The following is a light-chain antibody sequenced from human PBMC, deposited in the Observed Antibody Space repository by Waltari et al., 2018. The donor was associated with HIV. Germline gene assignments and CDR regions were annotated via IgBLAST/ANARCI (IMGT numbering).Light chain of an antibody. V-gene: IGKV1-6*01. CDR1: HGIGND. CDR2: AAS. CDR3: LQDGSFPLT. J-gene: IGKJ3*01. Sequence: AIQMTQSPSSLSASVGDRVTITCRASHGIGNDLGWYQQNSGRAPKVLIYAASTLQSGVPSRFSGSRSGTDFTLTISSLQPEDSATYYCLQDGSFPLTFGPGTKVDV.